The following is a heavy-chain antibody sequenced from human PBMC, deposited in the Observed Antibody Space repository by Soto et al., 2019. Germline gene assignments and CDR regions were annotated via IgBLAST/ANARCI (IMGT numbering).Heavy chain of an antibody. CDR1: GGSISSGGYY. V-gene: IGHV4-31*03. CDR3: VRYLRGGTTFDN. D-gene: IGHD1-1*01. CDR2: IYYTGRT. J-gene: IGHJ4*02. Sequence: QVQLQESGPGLVKPSQTLSLTCSVSGGSISSGGYYWSWIRQHPGKGLEWIGFIYYTGRTYYNPSLKSRVTISVDTSKNQFSLKLSTVTAADTAVYYCVRYLRGGTTFDNWGPGTLVTVSS.